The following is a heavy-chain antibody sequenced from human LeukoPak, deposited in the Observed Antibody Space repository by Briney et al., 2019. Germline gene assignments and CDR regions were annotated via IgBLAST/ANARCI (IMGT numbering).Heavy chain of an antibody. D-gene: IGHD3-10*01. V-gene: IGHV1-46*01. CDR3: AREPAGEVSSAFDY. CDR2: INPGGGIT. J-gene: IGHJ4*02. CDR1: GYTFTTYY. Sequence: ASVKVSCKASGYTFTTYYVHWVRQAPGQGLEWMGIINPGGGITTYAQKFQDRVTMTRDMSTSTVYMELSSLRSEDTAIYFWAREPAGEVSSAFDYWGQGTLVTVSS.